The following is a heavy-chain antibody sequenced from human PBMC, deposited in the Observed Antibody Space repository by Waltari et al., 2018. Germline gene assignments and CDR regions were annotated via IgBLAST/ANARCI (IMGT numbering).Heavy chain of an antibody. V-gene: IGHV4-38-2*02. J-gene: IGHJ3*02. Sequence: QVQLQESGPGLVKPSETLSLTCTVSGYSISSGYYWGWIRQPPGKGLEWIGSIYHSGSTYDNPSLKSRVTISVDTSKNQFSLKLSSVTAADTAVYYCAREGITRDAFDIWGQGTMVTVSS. CDR1: GYSISSGYY. D-gene: IGHD2-2*01. CDR2: IYHSGST. CDR3: AREGITRDAFDI.